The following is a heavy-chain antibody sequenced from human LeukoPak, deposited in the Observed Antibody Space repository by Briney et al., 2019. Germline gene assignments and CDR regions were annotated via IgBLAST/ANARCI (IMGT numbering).Heavy chain of an antibody. Sequence: GGSLRLSCAASGFTFSDYYMSWIRQAPGKGLEWVSYISSSSSYTNYADSMKGRFTISRDNAKNSLYLQMNSLRAEDTAVYYCARGGVVVPAAMPRYYGMDVWGKGTTVTVSS. CDR3: ARGGVVVPAAMPRYYGMDV. J-gene: IGHJ6*04. CDR2: ISSSSSYT. V-gene: IGHV3-11*06. D-gene: IGHD2-2*01. CDR1: GFTFSDYY.